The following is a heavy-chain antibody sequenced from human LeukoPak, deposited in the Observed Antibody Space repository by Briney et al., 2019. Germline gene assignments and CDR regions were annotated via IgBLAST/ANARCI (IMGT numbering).Heavy chain of an antibody. CDR2: SSTSGSTI. D-gene: IGHD5-18*01. J-gene: IGHJ4*02. CDR1: GFTFSYYT. V-gene: IGHV3-11*04. CDR3: ARVQRIQLWVTGFDY. Sequence: KPGGSLRLSCAASGFTFSYYTINWIRQAPGKGMEWVSYSSTSGSTIYYADSVKGRFAISRDNAKNSLYLQMNSLRVEDTAVYYCARVQRIQLWVTGFDYWGQGTLVTVSS.